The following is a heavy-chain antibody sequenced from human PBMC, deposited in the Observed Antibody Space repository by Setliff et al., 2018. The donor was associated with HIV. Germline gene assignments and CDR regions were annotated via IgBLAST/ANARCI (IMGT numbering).Heavy chain of an antibody. CDR3: ARGWGLWFGQLSILPLDP. J-gene: IGHJ5*02. CDR2: LTPHSGDT. CDR1: GYTFLNYD. Sequence: GASVKVSXKASGYTFLNYDINWLRQAPGQGLEWMGRLTPHSGDTISADRFQGRLVMTTNTSTTTAFMELSSLRSDDTALYFCARGWGLWFGQLSILPLDPWGQGTLVTVSS. D-gene: IGHD3-10*01. V-gene: IGHV1-8*01.